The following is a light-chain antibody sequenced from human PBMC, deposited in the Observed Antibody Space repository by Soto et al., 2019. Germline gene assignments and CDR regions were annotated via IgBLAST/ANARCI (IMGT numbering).Light chain of an antibody. Sequence: VQMTQSPSSLSATVGDSLTLTCLASQTVTSYLNWYQQKPGKAPKLLIHSASTLESGVPSRFSGGGSGTEFNFTISSLQPEDVATYYCQKYNSALITFGQGTKVDIK. CDR1: QTVTSY. J-gene: IGKJ1*01. CDR2: SAS. CDR3: QKYNSALIT. V-gene: IGKV1-39*01.